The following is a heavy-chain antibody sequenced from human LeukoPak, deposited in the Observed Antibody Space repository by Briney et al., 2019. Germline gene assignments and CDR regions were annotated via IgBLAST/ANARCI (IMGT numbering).Heavy chain of an antibody. CDR3: AKGTTVTLPDFDY. V-gene: IGHV3-30*02. J-gene: IGHJ4*02. D-gene: IGHD4-17*01. CDR1: GFTFSRYG. Sequence: GGSLRLSCAASGFTFSRYGVHWVREAPGKGLEWVAFIRYDGSNKYYADSVKGRFTISRDNSKNTLYLQMNSLRAEDTAVYYCAKGTTVTLPDFDYWGQGTLVNVSS. CDR2: IRYDGSNK.